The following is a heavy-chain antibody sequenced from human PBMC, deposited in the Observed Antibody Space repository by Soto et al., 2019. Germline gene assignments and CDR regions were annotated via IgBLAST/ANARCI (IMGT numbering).Heavy chain of an antibody. Sequence: EVQVVETGGGLIQPGGSLRLSCAASGFSVRTNYMSWVRQAPGKGLEWVSVFESGGSIYYADSVKGRFIISRDYAKNTVYLQMNSLRAEDTAVYYCARAGVTPDFFDFWGQGTLFTVSS. J-gene: IGHJ4*02. V-gene: IGHV3-53*02. CDR3: ARAGVTPDFFDF. CDR1: GFSVRTNY. CDR2: FESGGSI. D-gene: IGHD2-21*02.